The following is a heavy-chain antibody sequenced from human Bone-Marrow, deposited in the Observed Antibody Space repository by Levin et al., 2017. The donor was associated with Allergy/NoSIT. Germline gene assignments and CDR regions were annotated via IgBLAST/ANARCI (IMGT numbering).Heavy chain of an antibody. J-gene: IGHJ5*02. Sequence: GASVKVSCKASGYTFTGYYMHWVRQAPGQGLEWMGWINPNSGGTNYAQKFQGRVTMTRDTSISTAYMELSRLRSDDTAVYYCARGAVEAYGGWFDPWGQGTLVTVSS. CDR3: ARGAVEAYGGWFDP. CDR2: INPNSGGT. D-gene: IGHD4-17*01. CDR1: GYTFTGYY. V-gene: IGHV1-2*02.